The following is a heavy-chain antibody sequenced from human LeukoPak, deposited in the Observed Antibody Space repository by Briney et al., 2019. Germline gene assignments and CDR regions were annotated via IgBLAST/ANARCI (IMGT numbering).Heavy chain of an antibody. CDR3: AKDWLKDDAFDI. J-gene: IGHJ3*02. CDR1: GFTFDHYP. D-gene: IGHD3-16*01. Sequence: GGSLRLSCAASGFTFDHYPMPWVRQAPGKGLEWVSLISGDGGSTYYADSVKGRFTISRDNSKNSLYLQMNSLRTEDTALYYCAKDWLKDDAFDIWGQGTMVTVSS. CDR2: ISGDGGST. V-gene: IGHV3-43*02.